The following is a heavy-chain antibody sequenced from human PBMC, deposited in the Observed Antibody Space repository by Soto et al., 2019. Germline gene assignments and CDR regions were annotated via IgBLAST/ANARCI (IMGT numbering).Heavy chain of an antibody. CDR2: ISSSSSYI. D-gene: IGHD2-15*01. J-gene: IGHJ5*02. V-gene: IGHV3-21*01. CDR3: AREDYCSGGSCYPNWFDP. CDR1: GFTFSSYS. Sequence: GGSLRLSCAASGFTFSSYSMNWVRQAPGKGLEWVSSISSSSSYIYYADSVKGRFTISRDNAKNSLYLQMNSLRAEETAVYYCAREDYCSGGSCYPNWFDPWGQGTLVTVSS.